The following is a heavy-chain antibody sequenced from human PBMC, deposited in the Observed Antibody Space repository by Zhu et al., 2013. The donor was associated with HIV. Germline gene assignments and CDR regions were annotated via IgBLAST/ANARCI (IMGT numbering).Heavy chain of an antibody. Sequence: QVQLVQSGAEVKKPGSSVKVSCKASGGTFSSYAISWVRQAPGQGLEWMGGIIPIFGTANYAQKFQGRVTITADESTSTAYMELSSLRSEDTAVYYCAALAYYDFWSGYYYFDYWGQGTLVTVSS. J-gene: IGHJ4*02. CDR2: IIPIFGTA. CDR1: GGTFSSYA. CDR3: AALAYYDFWSGYYYFDY. V-gene: IGHV1-69*01. D-gene: IGHD3-3*01.